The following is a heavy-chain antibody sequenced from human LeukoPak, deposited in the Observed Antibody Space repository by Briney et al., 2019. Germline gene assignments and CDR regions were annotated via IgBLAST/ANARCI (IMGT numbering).Heavy chain of an antibody. V-gene: IGHV4-4*07. Sequence: PSEPLSLTCTVSGGSISNYNWSWLRQPAAKGLEWIGQIHTSGSTNYNPPLKSRVTMSIDTPENQLSLTIRSVTAADTAVYYCARRDISSGWSFDYWGQGTLVTVSS. CDR3: ARRDISSGWSFDY. CDR2: IHTSGST. CDR1: GGSISNYN. J-gene: IGHJ4*02. D-gene: IGHD6-19*01.